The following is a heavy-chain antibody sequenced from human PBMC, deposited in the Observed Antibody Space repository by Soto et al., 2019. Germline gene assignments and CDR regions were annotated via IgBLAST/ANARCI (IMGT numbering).Heavy chain of an antibody. CDR2: INDSGST. J-gene: IGHJ5*02. CDR1: GGSLSGYY. CDR3: ATGLQLERRTYNWFDP. D-gene: IGHD1-1*01. V-gene: IGHV4-34*01. Sequence: QVQLQQWGAGLLKPSETLSLTCAVYGGSLSGYYWSWIRQPPGKGLEWIGGINDSGSTNYNPSLKSRVTISVDTSKNQFSLKLSSVTAADTAVYYCATGLQLERRTYNWFDPWGQGTLVTVSS.